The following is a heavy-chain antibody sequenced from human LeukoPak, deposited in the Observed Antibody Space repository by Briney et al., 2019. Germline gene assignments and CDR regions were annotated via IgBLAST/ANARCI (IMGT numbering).Heavy chain of an antibody. D-gene: IGHD3-22*01. V-gene: IGHV1-8*03. CDR3: ARSRGITMIVERRATFDP. J-gene: IGHJ5*02. Sequence: ASVKVSCKASGYTFTSYDINWVRQATGQGLEWMGWMNPNSGNTGYAQKFRGRVTITRNTSISTAYMELSSLRSEDTAVYYCARSRGITMIVERRATFDPWGQGTLVTVSS. CDR1: GYTFTSYD. CDR2: MNPNSGNT.